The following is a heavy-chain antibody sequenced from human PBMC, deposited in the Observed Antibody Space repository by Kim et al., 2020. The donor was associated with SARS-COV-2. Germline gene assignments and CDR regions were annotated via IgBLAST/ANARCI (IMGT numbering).Heavy chain of an antibody. Sequence: GGSLRLSCIGSGFTFSNAWMSWVRQLPGKGLEWVGRIKTKTDGGTIDYAAPVKGRFTISRDDSKKTLYLQMNSLKSEDTDVYYCATQSVYCIGGRCYSRIDYWGQGALVTVSS. V-gene: IGHV3-15*01. D-gene: IGHD2-15*01. CDR2: IKTKTDGGTI. J-gene: IGHJ4*02. CDR1: GFTFSNAW. CDR3: ATQSVYCIGGRCYSRIDY.